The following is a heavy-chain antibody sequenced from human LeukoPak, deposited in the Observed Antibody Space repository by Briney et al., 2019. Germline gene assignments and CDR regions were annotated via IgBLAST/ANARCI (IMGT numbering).Heavy chain of an antibody. V-gene: IGHV3-23*01. D-gene: IGHD5-12*01. CDR3: AKVWATITLDAFDI. Sequence: GGSLRLSCAASGFTFSSHGMSWVRQAPGKGLEWVSTISGSGDNTYYADSVKGRFTISRDNSKNTLYLQMNSLRAEDTAVYYCAKVWATITLDAFDIWGQGTMVTVSS. J-gene: IGHJ3*02. CDR1: GFTFSSHG. CDR2: ISGSGDNT.